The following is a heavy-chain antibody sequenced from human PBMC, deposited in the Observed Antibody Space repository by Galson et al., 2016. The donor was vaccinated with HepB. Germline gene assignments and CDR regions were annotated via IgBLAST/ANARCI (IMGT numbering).Heavy chain of an antibody. J-gene: IGHJ4*02. CDR3: ARVRGSAAAGR. D-gene: IGHD6-13*01. Sequence: SLRLSCAASGFTFSSYALHWVRQAPGKGLEWVAVISDDGSKKYYADSVKGRFTISSDNSNNTLYLQMNSLRAEDTAVYYCARVRGSAAAGRWGQGTLVTVSS. V-gene: IGHV3-30-3*01. CDR2: ISDDGSKK. CDR1: GFTFSSYA.